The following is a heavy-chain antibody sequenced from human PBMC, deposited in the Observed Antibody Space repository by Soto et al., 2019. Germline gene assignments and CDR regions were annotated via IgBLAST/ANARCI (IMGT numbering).Heavy chain of an antibody. V-gene: IGHV3-30*18. Sequence: GGSLRLSCAASGFTFSSYAMSWVRQAPGKGLEWVAVISYDGSSKYYADSVKGRFTISRDNSKNTLYLQMNSLRAEDTAVYYCAKGSKVASSSPNGYYYYYMDVWGKGTTVTVSS. D-gene: IGHD6-6*01. CDR1: GFTFSSYA. CDR2: ISYDGSSK. CDR3: AKGSKVASSSPNGYYYYYMDV. J-gene: IGHJ6*03.